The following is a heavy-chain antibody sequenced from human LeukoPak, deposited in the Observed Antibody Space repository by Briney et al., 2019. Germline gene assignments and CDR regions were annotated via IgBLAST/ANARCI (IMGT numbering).Heavy chain of an antibody. D-gene: IGHD3/OR15-3a*01. CDR1: GFTITSWS. CDR3: TYLRTPYYNDKWVDP. Sequence: GGSLRLTCAVSGFTITSWSMNWVRQAPGKGLEWLSYISSGGSPIYYADSVKGRFTISRDDAKNLVYLQINSLRAEDTAVYYCTYLRTPYYNDKWVDPWGQGALVTVSS. V-gene: IGHV3-48*04. CDR2: ISSGGSPI. J-gene: IGHJ5*02.